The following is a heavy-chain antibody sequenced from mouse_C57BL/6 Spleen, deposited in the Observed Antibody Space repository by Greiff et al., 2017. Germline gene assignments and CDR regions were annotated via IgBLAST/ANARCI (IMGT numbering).Heavy chain of an antibody. V-gene: IGHV1-31*01. J-gene: IGHJ4*01. CDR2: IYPYNGAS. CDR3: ARSYWDDYAMDY. CDR1: GYSFTGYY. D-gene: IGHD4-1*01. Sequence: ELKLMESGPELVKPGASVKISCKASGYSFTGYYMHWVKQSHGNILDWIGYIYPYNGASNYNQKFKGKATLTVDKSSSTAYMELRSLTSEDSAVYYCARSYWDDYAMDYWGQGTSVTVSS.